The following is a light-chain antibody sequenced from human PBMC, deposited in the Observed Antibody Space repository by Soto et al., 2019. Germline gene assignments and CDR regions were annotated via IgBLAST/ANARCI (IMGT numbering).Light chain of an antibody. CDR1: SSNVGGYDH. V-gene: IGLV2-11*01. J-gene: IGLJ2*01. Sequence: QSALTQPRSVSGSPGQSVTISCTGTSSNVGGYDHVSWYQHHPDKAPKLLIYDVTKRPSGVPGRFSGSKSGNTASLTISGLQAEDGTDYYCSAWDDSLNGVIFGGGTKLTVL. CDR2: DVT. CDR3: SAWDDSLNGVI.